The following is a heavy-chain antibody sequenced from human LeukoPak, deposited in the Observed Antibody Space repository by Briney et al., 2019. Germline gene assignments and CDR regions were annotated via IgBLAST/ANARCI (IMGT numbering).Heavy chain of an antibody. Sequence: GGSLRLSCAASGFTFSTYNMNWVRQAPGKGLEWVAHIKEDATESRSADSVKGRFSISRDNTKNSLFLQLNSLRTEDTAVYYCVRDRGWYHFGLWGQGTLVTVSS. D-gene: IGHD3-10*01. V-gene: IGHV3-7*01. CDR2: IKEDATES. J-gene: IGHJ4*02. CDR1: GFTFSTYN. CDR3: VRDRGWYHFGL.